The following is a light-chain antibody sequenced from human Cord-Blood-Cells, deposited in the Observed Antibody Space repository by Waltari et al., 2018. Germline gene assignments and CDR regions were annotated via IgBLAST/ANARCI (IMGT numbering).Light chain of an antibody. CDR3: SSYTSSSTYG. Sequence: SALPHPAPVSRSPGPSITISSPGPSSDVGSYNYVTWYQQHPGKAPKLMIYDVSNRPSGVSNRFSGSKSGNTASLTISGLQAEDEADYYCSSYTSSSTYGFGTGTKVTVL. V-gene: IGLV2-14*03. J-gene: IGLJ1*01. CDR1: SSDVGSYNY. CDR2: DVS.